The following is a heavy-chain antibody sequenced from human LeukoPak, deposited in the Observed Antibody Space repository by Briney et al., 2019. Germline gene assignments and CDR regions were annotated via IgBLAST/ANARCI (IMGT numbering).Heavy chain of an antibody. D-gene: IGHD3-3*01. V-gene: IGHV4-34*01. Sequence: SETLSLTCAVYGGSFSGYYWSWIRQPPGKGLEWIGSIYYSGSTYYNPSLKSRVTISVDTSKNQFSLKLSSVTAADTAVYYRARAFGVVTFDYWGQGTLVTVSS. CDR2: IYYSGST. J-gene: IGHJ4*02. CDR1: GGSFSGYY. CDR3: ARAFGVVTFDY.